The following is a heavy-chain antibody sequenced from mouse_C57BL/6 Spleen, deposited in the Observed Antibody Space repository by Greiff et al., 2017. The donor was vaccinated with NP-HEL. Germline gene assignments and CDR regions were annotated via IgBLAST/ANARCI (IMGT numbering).Heavy chain of an antibody. D-gene: IGHD2-12*01. CDR1: GFTSSDYG. Sequence: EVMLLESGGGLVKPGGSLKLSCAASGFTSSDYGMHWVRQAPEKGLEWVAYISSGSSTIYYADTAKGRFTISRDNAKNTLFLQMTSLRSEDTAMYYCARGVDSGFAYWGQGTLVTVSA. V-gene: IGHV5-17*01. CDR3: ARGVDSGFAY. CDR2: ISSGSSTI. J-gene: IGHJ3*01.